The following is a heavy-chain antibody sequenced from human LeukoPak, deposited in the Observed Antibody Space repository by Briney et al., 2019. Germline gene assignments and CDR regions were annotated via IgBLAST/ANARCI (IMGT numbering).Heavy chain of an antibody. CDR1: GFTFSHYA. CDR2: ISYDGSNI. J-gene: IGHJ6*02. CDR3: ARDLPPEDV. Sequence: QAGGSLRLSCAASGFTFSHYAMHWVRQAPGKGLEWVALISYDGSNIQYADSLKGRLTISRDNSKNTLYLQMNSLRVDDTAVYYCARDLPPEDVWGQGTTVTVSS. V-gene: IGHV3-30-3*01.